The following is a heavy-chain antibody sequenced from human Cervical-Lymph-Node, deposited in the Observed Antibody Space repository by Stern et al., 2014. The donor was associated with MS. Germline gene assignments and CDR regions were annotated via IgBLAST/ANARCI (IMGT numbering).Heavy chain of an antibody. Sequence: QVQLQEWGEGLLKPSETLSLACAVYGGSFSGYYWTWIRQPPGRGLEWIGEINHSGDTSYNPSPKGRVTMSVDTSKNQFSLKLNSVTAADTAVYYCSSRMQINAWYRDYWGQGTLVTVSS. V-gene: IGHV4-34*01. CDR1: GGSFSGYY. CDR2: INHSGDT. J-gene: IGHJ4*02. D-gene: IGHD6-13*01. CDR3: SSRMQINAWYRDY.